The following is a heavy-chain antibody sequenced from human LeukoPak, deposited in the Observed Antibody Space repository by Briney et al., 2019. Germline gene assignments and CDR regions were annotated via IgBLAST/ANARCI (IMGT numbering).Heavy chain of an antibody. D-gene: IGHD6-25*01. CDR1: GFIFSNYA. Sequence: GGSLRLSCAASGFIFSNYAMSWVRQAPGKGLAWVSAIDSTGAYTWYADSVKGRFTISKDSSKTILYLQMNSLRAEDAAVYFCAKGSAAGRPYYFDYWGQGTLVTVSS. CDR3: AKGSAAGRPYYFDY. CDR2: IDSTGAYT. J-gene: IGHJ4*02. V-gene: IGHV3-23*01.